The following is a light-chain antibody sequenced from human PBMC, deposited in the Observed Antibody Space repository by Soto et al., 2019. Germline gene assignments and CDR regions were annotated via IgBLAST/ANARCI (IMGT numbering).Light chain of an antibody. Sequence: DIQMTQSPSSVSASVGDRVTITCRASQAINRYLAWYQQKPGKAPNLLIYTTSSLQSGVPSRFSGSGSGTDFTLTISSLEPEDFATYYCQQGNRSPLTFGGGTKVEIK. J-gene: IGKJ4*01. CDR2: TTS. CDR3: QQGNRSPLT. V-gene: IGKV1-12*01. CDR1: QAINRY.